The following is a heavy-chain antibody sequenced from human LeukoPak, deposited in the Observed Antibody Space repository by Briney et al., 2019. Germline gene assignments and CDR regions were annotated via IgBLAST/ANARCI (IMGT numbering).Heavy chain of an antibody. Sequence: SETLSLTCSVSGGSISSYYWSWIRQPPEKGLEWIGYISYSGTTNYKPSLQSRVAISVDTSKNQFSLKLNSVTAADTAVYFCARRAYSAAYWKHFDYWGQGTLVTVSS. CDR1: GGSISSYY. CDR3: ARRAYSAAYWKHFDY. D-gene: IGHD1-1*01. J-gene: IGHJ4*02. V-gene: IGHV4-59*08. CDR2: ISYSGTT.